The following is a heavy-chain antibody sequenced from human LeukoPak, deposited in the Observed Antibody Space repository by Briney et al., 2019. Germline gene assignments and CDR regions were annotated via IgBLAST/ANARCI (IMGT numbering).Heavy chain of an antibody. CDR2: ISFDGKDK. D-gene: IGHD3-22*01. V-gene: IGHV3-30*14. CDR1: GFTLGNYA. J-gene: IGHJ4*02. Sequence: GGPLTLSCGASGFTLGNYAIHWVRQAPAKELHGVTNISFDGKDKHYVVSVQTRFTTSRDNSQNPLYLQMSTLRPEGTAVYYRTRGPATDYYDTSGYCDYWGAGTLVSVSS. CDR3: TRGPATDYYDTSGYCDY.